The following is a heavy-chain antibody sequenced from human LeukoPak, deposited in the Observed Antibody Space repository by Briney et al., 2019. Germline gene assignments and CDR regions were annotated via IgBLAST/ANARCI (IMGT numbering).Heavy chain of an antibody. V-gene: IGHV4-59*01. CDR2: VYYSGRT. CDR3: ARKVVGATGRWYFDL. Sequence: PSETLSLTCTVSVGSISSYYWSWIRQRPGKGLEWIGYVYYSGRTNYNPSLKSRVTISVDTSKNQFSLKLSSVTAADTAVYYCARKVVGATGRWYFDLWGRGTLVTVSS. CDR1: VGSISSYY. J-gene: IGHJ2*01. D-gene: IGHD1-26*01.